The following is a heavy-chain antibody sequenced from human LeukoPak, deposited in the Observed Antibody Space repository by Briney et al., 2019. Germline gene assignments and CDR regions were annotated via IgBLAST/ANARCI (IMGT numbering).Heavy chain of an antibody. CDR2: ISSGATTI. CDR3: GAARQYVGAFDI. CDR1: GFTFSSYE. V-gene: IGHV3-48*03. J-gene: IGHJ3*02. D-gene: IGHD3-16*01. Sequence: GGSLRLSCAASGFTFSSYELYWVRQAPGKRLEWVSYISSGATTIKYADSIKGRFSISRDDAKQSLSLQMNSLRAEDTAIYYCGAARQYVGAFDIWGQGTLVTVSS.